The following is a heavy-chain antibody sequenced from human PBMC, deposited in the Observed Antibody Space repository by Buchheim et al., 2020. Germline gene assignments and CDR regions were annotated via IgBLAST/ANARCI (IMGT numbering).Heavy chain of an antibody. J-gene: IGHJ1*01. CDR2: IRSSGSTT. V-gene: IGHV3-48*03. Sequence: EAQLVESGGGLVQPGGSLRLSCAASGFPFSSFEMNWFRQAPGKGPEWIAYIRSSGSTTSYADSVRGRFTISRDDAKNSLYLQMNSLRAEDTAVYYCARGNPKSGYCSGTNYYWGQGTL. CDR1: GFPFSSFE. D-gene: IGHD2-2*03. CDR3: ARGNPKSGYCSGTNYY.